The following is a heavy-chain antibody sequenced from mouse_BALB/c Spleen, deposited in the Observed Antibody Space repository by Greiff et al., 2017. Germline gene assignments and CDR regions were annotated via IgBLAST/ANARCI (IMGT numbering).Heavy chain of an antibody. CDR1: GDSITSGY. J-gene: IGHJ2*01. D-gene: IGHD2-1*01. CDR2: ISYSGST. Sequence: EVQLQQSGPSLVKPSQTLSLTCSVTGDSITSGYWNWIRKFPGNKLEYMGYISYSGSTYYNPSLKSRISITRDTSKNQYYLQLNSVTTEDTATYYCARCLYGNYVGYFDYWGQGTTLTVSS. CDR3: ARCLYGNYVGYFDY. V-gene: IGHV3-8*02.